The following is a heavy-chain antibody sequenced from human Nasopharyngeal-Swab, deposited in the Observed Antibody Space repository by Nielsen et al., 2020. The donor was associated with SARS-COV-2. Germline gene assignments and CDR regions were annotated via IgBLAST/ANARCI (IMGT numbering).Heavy chain of an antibody. V-gene: IGHV3-33*06. CDR2: IWYDGSNK. Sequence: GESLKISCAASGFTFSSYGMHWVRQAPGKGLEWVAVIWYDGSNKYYADSVKGRFTISRDNSKNTLYLQMNSLRAEDTAVYYCAKDSYPGWFDPWGQGTLVTVSS. CDR1: GFTFSSYG. J-gene: IGHJ5*02. CDR3: AKDSYPGWFDP.